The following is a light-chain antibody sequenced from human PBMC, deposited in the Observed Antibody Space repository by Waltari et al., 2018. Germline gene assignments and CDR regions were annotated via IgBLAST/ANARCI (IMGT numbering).Light chain of an antibody. CDR1: QSLLHSNGYNY. CDR2: LDS. V-gene: IGKV2-28*01. CDR3: IQVLQSLPT. Sequence: DIVMTQSPLSLPVTPGEPASISCTSSQSLLHSNGYNYVAWYLQKPGQSPQLLIFLDSTRASGVPDRFSGSGSGTDFTLKISRVEAEDFGVYYGIQVLQSLPTFGQGTKVEIK. J-gene: IGKJ1*01.